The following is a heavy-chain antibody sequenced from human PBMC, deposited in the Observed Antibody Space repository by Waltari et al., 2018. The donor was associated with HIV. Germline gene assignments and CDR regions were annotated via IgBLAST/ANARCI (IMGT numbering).Heavy chain of an antibody. Sequence: QVQLQESGPGLVKPSETLSLTCTVSGGSVSSGSYYWSWIRQPPGKGLEWIGYIYYSGSTNYNPPLKSRVTISVDTSKNQFSLKLSSVTAADTAVYYCAREGPRGGSGSYYTYYYYYGMDVWGQGTTVTVSS. CDR3: AREGPRGGSGSYYTYYYYYGMDV. CDR1: GGSVSSGSYY. V-gene: IGHV4-61*01. D-gene: IGHD3-10*01. CDR2: IYYSGST. J-gene: IGHJ6*02.